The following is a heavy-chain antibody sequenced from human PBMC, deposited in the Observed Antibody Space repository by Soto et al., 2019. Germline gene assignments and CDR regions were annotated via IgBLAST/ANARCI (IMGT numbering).Heavy chain of an antibody. V-gene: IGHV3-64*01. CDR3: ARALTSGYDH. D-gene: IGHD3-10*01. J-gene: IGHJ4*02. Sequence: GGSLSLSCAASGFSFSTYAMNWVRQAPGKGLECVASISSGGRTIYYANSVKGRFTISRDNAENSLYLQMGSLRAEDMAVYFCARALTSGYDHWGQGTLVTVSS. CDR1: GFSFSTYA. CDR2: ISSGGRTI.